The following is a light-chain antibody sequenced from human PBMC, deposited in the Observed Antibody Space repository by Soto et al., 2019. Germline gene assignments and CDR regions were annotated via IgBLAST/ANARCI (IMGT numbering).Light chain of an antibody. V-gene: IGKV1-5*03. CDR1: QRIDTW. CDR3: GQYETFSPWT. Sequence: DIQMTQSPSILSASVGDRVTITCRASQRIDTWLAWYQQKPGTAPKLLIYKATTLQSGVPSRFSGSGSGTEFTLAISSLEPDDFATYYCGQYETFSPWTFGQGTKVEVK. J-gene: IGKJ1*01. CDR2: KAT.